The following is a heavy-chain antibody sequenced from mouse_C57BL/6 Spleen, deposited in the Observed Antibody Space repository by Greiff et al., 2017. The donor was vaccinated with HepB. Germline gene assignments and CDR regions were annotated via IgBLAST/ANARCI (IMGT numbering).Heavy chain of an antibody. Sequence: VQGVESGPELVKPGASVKISCKASGYAFSSSWMNWVKQRPGKGLEWIGRIYPGDGDTNYNGKFKGKATLTADKSSSTAYMQLSSLTSEDSAVYFCARVSSPYWYFDVWGTGTTVTVSS. CDR1: GYAFSSSW. CDR2: IYPGDGDT. V-gene: IGHV1-82*01. CDR3: ARVSSPYWYFDV. D-gene: IGHD1-1*01. J-gene: IGHJ1*03.